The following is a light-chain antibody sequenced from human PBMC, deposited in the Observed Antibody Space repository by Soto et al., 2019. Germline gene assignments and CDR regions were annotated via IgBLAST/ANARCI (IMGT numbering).Light chain of an antibody. V-gene: IGKV3-20*01. CDR2: GAS. J-gene: IGKJ5*01. Sequence: EIVLTQSPGTLSLSPGERATLSCRASQSVSSSYLAWYQRKPGQAPRLLIYGASSRATGIPDRFSGSGSGTDFTLTISGLEPEDFAVYYCQQYGSSPPITFGQGTRLEIK. CDR1: QSVSSSY. CDR3: QQYGSSPPIT.